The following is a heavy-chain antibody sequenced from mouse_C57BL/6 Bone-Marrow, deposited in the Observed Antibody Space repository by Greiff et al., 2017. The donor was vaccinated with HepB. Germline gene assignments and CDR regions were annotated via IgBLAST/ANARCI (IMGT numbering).Heavy chain of an antibody. Sequence: QVQLLQSGAELARPGGSVKLSCKASGYTFTSYGISWVKQRTGEGLEWIGDISHSCGYTYYNDKFKGQSTLTADKYSTNAYMELRSLTSEDTAVYYCARGLTFDYFDYWGQGTTLTVSS. CDR2: ISHSCGYT. J-gene: IGHJ2*01. V-gene: IGHV1-81*01. D-gene: IGHD2-13*01. CDR1: GYTFTSYG. CDR3: ARGLTFDYFDY.